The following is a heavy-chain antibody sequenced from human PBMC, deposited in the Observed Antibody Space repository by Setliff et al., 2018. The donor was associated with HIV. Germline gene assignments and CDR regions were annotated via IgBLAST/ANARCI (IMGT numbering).Heavy chain of an antibody. D-gene: IGHD4-17*01. CDR2: ISYHERDT. V-gene: IGHV3-30*18. CDR3: AKPTTVVTSYYFDS. J-gene: IGHJ4*02. CDR1: GFTFNNYG. Sequence: VGSLRLSCGASGFTFNNYGMHWVRRAPGKGLEWVASISYHERDTFYADSVKGRFTISRDNSKNMLYLQMNSLTTEDTAVYYCAKPTTVVTSYYFDSWGQGTQVTVSS.